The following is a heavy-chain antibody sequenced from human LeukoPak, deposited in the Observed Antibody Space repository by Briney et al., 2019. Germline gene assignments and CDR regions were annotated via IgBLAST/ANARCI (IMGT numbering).Heavy chain of an antibody. J-gene: IGHJ4*02. Sequence: GASVKVSCKASGYTFTGYYMHWVRQAPGQGLEWMGWISAYNGNTNYAQKLQGRVTMTTDTSTSTAYMELRSLRSDDTAVYYCAREFRRGSGGSCYLAVWGQGTLVTVSS. CDR1: GYTFTGYY. CDR3: AREFRRGSGGSCYLAV. V-gene: IGHV1-18*04. D-gene: IGHD2-15*01. CDR2: ISAYNGNT.